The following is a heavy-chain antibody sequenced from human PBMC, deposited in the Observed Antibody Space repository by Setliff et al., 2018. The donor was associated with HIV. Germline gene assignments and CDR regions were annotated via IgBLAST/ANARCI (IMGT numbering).Heavy chain of an antibody. Sequence: PGGSLSLSCAVSGFTLTSSWIHWVRQAPGKGLVWVSRFRGDDRTTNYADSVKGRFTFSSDNAKNTVYLQMDALRAEDTAVYYCARALYGSDSLLDSWGQGTLVTVSS. V-gene: IGHV3-74*01. D-gene: IGHD1-26*01. CDR1: GFTLTSSW. CDR2: FRGDDRTT. CDR3: ARALYGSDSLLDS. J-gene: IGHJ4*02.